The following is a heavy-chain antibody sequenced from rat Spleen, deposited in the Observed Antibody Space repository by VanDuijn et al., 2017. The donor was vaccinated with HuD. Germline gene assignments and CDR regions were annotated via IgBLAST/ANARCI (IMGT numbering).Heavy chain of an antibody. CDR3: ATEGMLGFFDY. V-gene: IGHV5-58*01. CDR2: INPDGGST. J-gene: IGHJ2*01. CDR1: GFTFSSYW. D-gene: IGHD1-11*01. Sequence: EVQLVETGGGLVQPGRSLKLSCVASGFTFSSYWMYWIRQAPGKGLEWVSSINPDGGSTYYPDSVKGRFTISRDNAENTVYLQMNSLRSEDTATYYCATEGMLGFFDYWGQGVMVTVSS.